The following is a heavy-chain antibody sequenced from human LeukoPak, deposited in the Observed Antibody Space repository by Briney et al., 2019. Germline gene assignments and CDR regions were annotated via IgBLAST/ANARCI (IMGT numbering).Heavy chain of an antibody. CDR3: VRDFDFKLDY. Sequence: PGGSLRLSCAASGCTFSSYFMHWVRQAPGKGLEWVSRIKTDGSSTNYADSVKGRFTNSRDNAKNTLLLQMTSLRAEDTPVYYCVRDFDFKLDYWGQGILVTVSS. CDR2: IKTDGSST. V-gene: IGHV3-74*01. J-gene: IGHJ4*02. CDR1: GCTFSSYF.